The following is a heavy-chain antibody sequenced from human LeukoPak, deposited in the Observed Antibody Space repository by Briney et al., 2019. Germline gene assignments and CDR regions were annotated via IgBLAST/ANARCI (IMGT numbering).Heavy chain of an antibody. D-gene: IGHD2/OR15-2a*01. J-gene: IGHJ4*02. CDR1: GFTFSSYG. V-gene: IGHV3-21*03. Sequence: PGGTLRLSCAASGFTFSSYGMSWVRQAPGKGLEWVSFIFSSSTYIYYTDSVKGRFTISRDNARNSLYLQMDNLRAEDTGVYYCARDFYDGFALDYWGQGTLVTVSS. CDR2: IFSSSTYI. CDR3: ARDFYDGFALDY.